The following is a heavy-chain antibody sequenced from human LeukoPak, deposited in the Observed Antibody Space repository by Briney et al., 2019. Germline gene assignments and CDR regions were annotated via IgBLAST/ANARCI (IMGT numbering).Heavy chain of an antibody. J-gene: IGHJ5*02. CDR2: IYYSGST. V-gene: IGHV4-59*01. CDR1: GGSISSYY. CDR3: ARDRVLWFGEYPQGWFDP. D-gene: IGHD3-10*01. Sequence: SETLSLTCTVSGGSISSYYWSWIRQPPGKGLEWIGYIYYSGSTNYNPSLKSRVTISVDTSKNQFSLKLSSVTAADTAVYYCARDRVLWFGEYPQGWFDPWGQGTLVTVSS.